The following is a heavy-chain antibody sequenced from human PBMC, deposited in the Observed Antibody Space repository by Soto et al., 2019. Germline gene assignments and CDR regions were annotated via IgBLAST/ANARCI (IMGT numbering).Heavy chain of an antibody. J-gene: IGHJ5*02. CDR1: GGTFSSYA. CDR3: ASTPTVAYNPGDWFDP. CDR2: IIPIFGTA. D-gene: IGHD1-1*01. Sequence: QVQLVQSGAEVKKPGSSVKVSCKASGGTFSSYAISWVRQAPGQGLEWMGGIIPIFGTANYAQKFQGRVTITADESTSTAYMELSSLRSEDTAVYYCASTPTVAYNPGDWFDPWGQGTLVTVSS. V-gene: IGHV1-69*01.